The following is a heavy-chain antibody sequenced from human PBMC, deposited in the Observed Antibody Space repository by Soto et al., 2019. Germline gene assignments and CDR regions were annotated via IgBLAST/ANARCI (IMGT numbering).Heavy chain of an antibody. V-gene: IGHV4-59*01. CDR1: GGSISHYY. CDR2: AYYSGST. J-gene: IGHJ5*02. Sequence: SETLSLTCSVSGGSISHYYWSWIRQSPGKGLEWIGYAYYSGSTDYNPSLKSRVTMSVDASKNQVSLKLNSVTTADTAVYYCARDRSTYGGGGTGEVKENWFDPRGQVTLVTVST. CDR3: ARDRSTYGGGGTGEVKENWFDP. D-gene: IGHD2-8*01.